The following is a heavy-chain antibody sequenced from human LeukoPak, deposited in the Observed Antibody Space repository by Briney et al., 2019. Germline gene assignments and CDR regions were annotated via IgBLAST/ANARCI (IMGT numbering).Heavy chain of an antibody. CDR3: AREYTMIVVVRVCFGY. D-gene: IGHD3-22*01. CDR2: INPNSGGT. Sequence: ASVTVSFMASGYTFTGYYMHWVRQAPGQGLEWMGWINPNSGGTNYAQKFQGRVTMTRATSISTAYMELSRLRSDDTAVYYCAREYTMIVVVRVCFGYQGQGALVTVSS. J-gene: IGHJ4*01. CDR1: GYTFTGYY. V-gene: IGHV1-2*02.